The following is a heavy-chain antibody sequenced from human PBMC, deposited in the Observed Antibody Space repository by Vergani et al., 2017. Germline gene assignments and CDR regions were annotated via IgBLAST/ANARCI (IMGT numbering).Heavy chain of an antibody. V-gene: IGHV4-31*03. J-gene: IGHJ5*02. Sequence: VQLQESGPGLVKPSQTLSLTCTVSGGSISSGGYYWGWIRQHPGKGLEWIGYIYYSGSTYYNPSLKSRVTISVDTSKNQFFLKLSSVTAADTAVYYCARVQEGLNNWFDPWGQGTLVTVSS. CDR2: IYYSGST. CDR3: ARVQEGLNNWFDP. CDR1: GGSISSGGYY.